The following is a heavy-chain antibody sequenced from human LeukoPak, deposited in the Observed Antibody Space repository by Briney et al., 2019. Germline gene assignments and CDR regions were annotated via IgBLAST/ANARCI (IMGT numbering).Heavy chain of an antibody. CDR2: ISGSGGST. CDR3: GKMGGGKSYSLYYFDY. Sequence: PGGSLRLSCAASGFTFSSYAMSWVRQAPGNGLEGVSAISGSGGSTYYADSVKGRFTISRDNSKNTLYLQMNSLRAEDTAVYYCGKMGGGKSYSLYYFDYWGQGTLVTVSS. V-gene: IGHV3-23*01. D-gene: IGHD1-26*01. CDR1: GFTFSSYA. J-gene: IGHJ4*02.